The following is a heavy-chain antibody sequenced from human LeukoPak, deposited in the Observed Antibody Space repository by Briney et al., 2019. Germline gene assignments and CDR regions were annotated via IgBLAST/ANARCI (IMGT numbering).Heavy chain of an antibody. V-gene: IGHV4-31*03. D-gene: IGHD6-6*01. CDR3: ARVGSSTYDY. J-gene: IGHJ4*02. Sequence: SETLSLTCTVSGGSISSGGYYWSWIRQHPGKGLEWIGYIYYSGSTYYNPSLKSRVTISVDTSKNQFSLKLSSVTAADTAVYYCARVGSSTYDYWGQGTLVTVSS. CDR2: IYYSGST. CDR1: GGSISSGGYY.